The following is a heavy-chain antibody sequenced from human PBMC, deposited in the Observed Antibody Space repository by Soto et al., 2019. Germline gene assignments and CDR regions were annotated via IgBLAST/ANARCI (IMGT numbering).Heavy chain of an antibody. V-gene: IGHV2-26*01. CDR3: ARRHLAVAVSPWFDP. CDR2: IDSSGEK. J-gene: IGHJ5*02. CDR1: GLSITDSEMG. Sequence: QVTLKESGPVLVKPTETLTLRCTVSGLSITDSEMGVSWIRQPPGKALEWLAHIDSSGEKSYRTFLKSRLTLSKDTSKSQIVLIMTNMDPADTATYYCARRHLAVAVSPWFDPWGQGILVTVSS. D-gene: IGHD3-16*01.